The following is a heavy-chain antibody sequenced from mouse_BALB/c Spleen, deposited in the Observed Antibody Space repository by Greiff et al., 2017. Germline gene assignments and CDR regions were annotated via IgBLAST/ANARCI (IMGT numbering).Heavy chain of an antibody. CDR1: GFTFSSYA. Sequence: EVKVVESGGGLVKPGGSLKLSCAASGFTFSSYAMSWVRQTPEKRLEWVASISSGGSTYYPDSVKGRFTISRDNARNILYLQMSSLRSEDTAMYYCARYGYSYAMDYWGQGTSVTVSS. V-gene: IGHV5-6-5*01. J-gene: IGHJ4*01. CDR2: ISSGGST. CDR3: ARYGYSYAMDY. D-gene: IGHD2-2*01.